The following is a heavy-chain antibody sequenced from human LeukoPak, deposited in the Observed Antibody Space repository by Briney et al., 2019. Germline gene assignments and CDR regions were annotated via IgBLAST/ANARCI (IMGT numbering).Heavy chain of an antibody. D-gene: IGHD2-8*01. CDR1: GGSISSYY. J-gene: IGHJ4*02. V-gene: IGHV4-59*01. CDR2: MYYSGST. CDR3: ARDIGGRYSWYYFDY. Sequence: SETLSLTCTVSGGSISSYYWSWIRQPSGKGLEWIGYMYYSGSTNYNPSLKSRVTMSVDTSKNHFSLKMSSVTAADTAVYYCARDIGGRYSWYYFDYWGRGTLVTVSS.